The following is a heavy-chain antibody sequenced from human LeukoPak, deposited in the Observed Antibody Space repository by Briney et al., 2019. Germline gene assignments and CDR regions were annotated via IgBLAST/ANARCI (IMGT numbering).Heavy chain of an antibody. CDR2: IKQDGSEK. CDR3: ARFRMAEWELLGAFDI. D-gene: IGHD1-26*01. V-gene: IGHV3-7*01. J-gene: IGHJ3*02. Sequence: GGSLRLSCAASGFTFSSYWMSWVRQAPGKGLEWVANIKQDGSEKYYVDSVKGRFTISRDNAKNSLYLQMNSLRAEDTAVYYCARFRMAEWELLGAFDIWGQGTMVTVSS. CDR1: GFTFSSYW.